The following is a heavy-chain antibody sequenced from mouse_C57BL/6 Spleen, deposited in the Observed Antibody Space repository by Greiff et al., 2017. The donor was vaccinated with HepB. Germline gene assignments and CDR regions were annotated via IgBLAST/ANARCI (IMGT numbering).Heavy chain of an antibody. Sequence: QVQLQQSGPGLVQPSQRLSITCTVSGFSLTSYGVHWVRQSPGKGLEWLGVIWSGGSTDYNAAFISRLSISKDNSKSQVCFKMNSLQADDTAIYYCARNYLNYYGSSSWYFDVWGTGTTVTVSS. V-gene: IGHV2-2*01. CDR3: ARNYLNYYGSSSWYFDV. D-gene: IGHD1-1*01. CDR1: GFSLTSYG. J-gene: IGHJ1*03. CDR2: IWSGGST.